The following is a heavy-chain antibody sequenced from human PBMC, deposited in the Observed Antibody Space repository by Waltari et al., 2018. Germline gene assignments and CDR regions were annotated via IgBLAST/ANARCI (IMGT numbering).Heavy chain of an antibody. CDR3: TTDRGSSSGGPFDY. V-gene: IGHV3-15*01. D-gene: IGHD6-6*01. Sequence: EVQLVESGGGLVKPGGSLRLSCAASGFTVSNAWMSWGRQAPGKGLEWVGRIKSKTDGGTTDYAAPVKGRFTISRDDSKNTLYLQMNSLKTEDTAVYYCTTDRGSSSGGPFDYWGQGTLVTVSS. J-gene: IGHJ4*02. CDR2: IKSKTDGGTT. CDR1: GFTVSNAW.